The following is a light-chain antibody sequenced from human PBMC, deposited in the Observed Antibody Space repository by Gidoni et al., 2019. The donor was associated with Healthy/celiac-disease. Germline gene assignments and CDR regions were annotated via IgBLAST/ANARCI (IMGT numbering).Light chain of an antibody. CDR2: QDS. Sequence: SVSVSPGQTASITCSGDKLGDKYACWYQQKPGQSPVLVIYQDSKRPSGIPERFSGSNSGNTATLTISGTQAMDEADYYCQAWDSSVVFGGGTKLTVL. V-gene: IGLV3-1*01. CDR1: KLGDKY. J-gene: IGLJ2*01. CDR3: QAWDSSVV.